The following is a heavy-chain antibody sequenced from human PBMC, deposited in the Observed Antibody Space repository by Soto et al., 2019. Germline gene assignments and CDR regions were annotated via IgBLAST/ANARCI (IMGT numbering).Heavy chain of an antibody. J-gene: IGHJ6*03. CDR3: AREAGIAAAKNAYYYYMDV. D-gene: IGHD6-13*01. V-gene: IGHV3-11*01. CDR2: ISSSGSTI. Sequence: GGSLRLSCAASGFTFSDYYMSWIRQAPGKGLEWVSYISSSGSTIYYADSVKGRFTISRDNAKNSLYLQMNSLRAEDTAVYYCAREAGIAAAKNAYYYYMDVWGKGTTVTVSS. CDR1: GFTFSDYY.